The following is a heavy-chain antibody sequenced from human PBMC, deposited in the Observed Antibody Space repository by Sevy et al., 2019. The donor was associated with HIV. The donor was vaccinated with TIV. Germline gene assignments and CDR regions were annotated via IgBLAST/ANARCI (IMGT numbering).Heavy chain of an antibody. CDR3: ARDSGDYFDY. CDR1: GFTFSNYY. CDR2: ISGSSSYT. V-gene: IGHV3-11*06. D-gene: IGHD4-17*01. Sequence: GGSLRLSCAASGFTFSNYYMSWIRQAPGKGLEWISYISGSSSYTNYADSVKGQFTISRDNAKNSLYLQMNSLRAEDTAVYYCARDSGDYFDYWGQGTLVTVSS. J-gene: IGHJ4*02.